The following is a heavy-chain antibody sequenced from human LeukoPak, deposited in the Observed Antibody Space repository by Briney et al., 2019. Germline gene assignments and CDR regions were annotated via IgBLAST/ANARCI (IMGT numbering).Heavy chain of an antibody. V-gene: IGHV1-46*01. CDR3: AAYCSGGSCYLGDFDY. D-gene: IGHD2-15*01. Sequence: ASVKVSCKAPGYTFTSYYMHWVRQAPGQGLEWMGIINPSGGSTSYAQKFQGRVTMTRDMSTSTVYMELSSLRSEDTAVYYCAAYCSGGSCYLGDFDYWGQGTLVTVSS. CDR2: INPSGGST. CDR1: GYTFTSYY. J-gene: IGHJ4*02.